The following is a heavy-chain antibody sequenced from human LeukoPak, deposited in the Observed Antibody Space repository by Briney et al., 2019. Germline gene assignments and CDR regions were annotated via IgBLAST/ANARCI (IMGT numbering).Heavy chain of an antibody. D-gene: IGHD3-22*01. CDR1: GGSISSYY. CDR2: IYYSGST. V-gene: IGHV4-59*01. CDR3: ARARNYYDNSGYYYEGDAFDI. J-gene: IGHJ3*02. Sequence: SETLSLTCTVSGGSISSYYWGWIRQPPGKGLEWIGYIYYSGSTNDNPSLKSRVTISVDTSKNQFSLKLRSVTAADTAVYYCARARNYYDNSGYYYEGDAFDIWGQGTMVTVSS.